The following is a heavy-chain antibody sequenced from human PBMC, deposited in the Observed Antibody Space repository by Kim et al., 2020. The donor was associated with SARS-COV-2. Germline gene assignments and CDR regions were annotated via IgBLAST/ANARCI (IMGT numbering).Heavy chain of an antibody. CDR1: GGSISSYY. V-gene: IGHV4-59*01. Sequence: SETLSLTCTVSGGSISSYYWSWIRQPPGKGLEWIGYIYYSGSTNYNPSLKSRVTISVDTSKNQFSLKLSSVTAADTAVYYCARDGDSSGYYYFDYWGQGTLVTVSS. D-gene: IGHD3-22*01. J-gene: IGHJ4*02. CDR3: ARDGDSSGYYYFDY. CDR2: IYYSGST.